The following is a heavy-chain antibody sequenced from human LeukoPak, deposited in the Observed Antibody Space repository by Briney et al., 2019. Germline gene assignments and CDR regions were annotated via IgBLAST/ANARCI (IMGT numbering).Heavy chain of an antibody. J-gene: IGHJ4*02. CDR1: GFTFSSYA. CDR3: ANDRIAAAGIIY. Sequence: GGSLRLSCAASGFTFSSYAMSWVRQAPGKGLEWVSAISGGGGSPYYADSVKGRFTISRDNSKNTLYLQMNSLRAEDTAVYYCANDRIAAAGIIYWGQGTLVTASS. D-gene: IGHD6-13*01. V-gene: IGHV3-23*01. CDR2: ISGGGGSP.